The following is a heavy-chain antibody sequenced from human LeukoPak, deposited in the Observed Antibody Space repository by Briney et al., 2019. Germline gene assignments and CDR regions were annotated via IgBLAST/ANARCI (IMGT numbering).Heavy chain of an antibody. CDR2: IRSKAYGGTT. CDR1: GFTFGDYA. CDR3: GSSGHYGTNWFDP. Sequence: PGGSLRLSCTASGFTFGDYAMSWVRQAPGKGLEWVGFIRSKAYGGTTEYAASVKGRFTISRDDSKSIAYLQMNSLKTEDTAVYYCGSSGHYGTNWFDPWGQGTLVTVSS. D-gene: IGHD3-22*01. V-gene: IGHV3-49*04. J-gene: IGHJ5*02.